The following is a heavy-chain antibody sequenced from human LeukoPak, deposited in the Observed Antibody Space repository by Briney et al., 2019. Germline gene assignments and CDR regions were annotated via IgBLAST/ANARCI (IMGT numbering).Heavy chain of an antibody. Sequence: GGSLRLSCAASGFTFSSYSMNWVRQAPGKGLEWVSSISSSSSYIYYAGSVKGRFTISRDNAKNSLYLQMNGLRAEDTAVYYCAVVVAATLSLWGQGTLVTVSS. J-gene: IGHJ4*02. D-gene: IGHD2-15*01. CDR3: AVVVAATLSL. V-gene: IGHV3-21*01. CDR2: ISSSSSYI. CDR1: GFTFSSYS.